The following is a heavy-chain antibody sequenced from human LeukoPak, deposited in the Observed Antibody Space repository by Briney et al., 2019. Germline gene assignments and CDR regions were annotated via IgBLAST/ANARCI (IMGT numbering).Heavy chain of an antibody. J-gene: IGHJ4*02. CDR3: ARVGDYGGNPYYFDY. V-gene: IGHV3-74*01. CDR2: INSDGSST. CDR1: GFTFSSYW. D-gene: IGHD4-23*01. Sequence: PGGSLRLSCAASGFTFSSYWMHWARQAPGKGLVWVSRINSDGSSTSYADSVKGRFTISRDSAKNTLYLQMNSLRAEDTAVYYCARVGDYGGNPYYFDYWGQGTLVTVSS.